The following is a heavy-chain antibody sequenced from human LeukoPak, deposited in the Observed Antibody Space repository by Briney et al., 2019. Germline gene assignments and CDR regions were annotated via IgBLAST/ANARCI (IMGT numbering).Heavy chain of an antibody. Sequence: GGSLKLSCAASGFTFSSYAMSWVRQAPGKGLEWVSAISGSGGSTYYADSVKGRFTISRDNSKNTLYLQMNSLRAEDTAVYYCAKGELLWFGELPDYWGQGTLVTVSS. D-gene: IGHD3-10*01. CDR1: GFTFSSYA. V-gene: IGHV3-23*01. J-gene: IGHJ4*02. CDR2: ISGSGGST. CDR3: AKGELLWFGELPDY.